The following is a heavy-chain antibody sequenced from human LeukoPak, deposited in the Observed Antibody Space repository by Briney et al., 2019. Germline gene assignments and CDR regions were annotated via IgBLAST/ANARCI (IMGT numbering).Heavy chain of an antibody. J-gene: IGHJ4*02. D-gene: IGHD2-8*02. V-gene: IGHV4-34*01. CDR1: GGSCSGYY. CDR3: ARRRVWYYFDY. Sequence: WETLSLTCAVDGGSCSGYYWSWIRQPPGKVLKWIGEINHSGSTNYNPSLKSRVTISVDTSKNQFSLKLSSVTAADTAVYSCARRRVWYYFDYWGQGTLVTVSS. CDR2: INHSGST.